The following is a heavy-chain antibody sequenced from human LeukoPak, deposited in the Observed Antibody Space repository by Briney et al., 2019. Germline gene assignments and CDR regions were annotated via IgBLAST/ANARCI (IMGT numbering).Heavy chain of an antibody. CDR1: GYTFTTHD. CDR2: MSPNSGDT. CDR3: VRTPPNWGFDY. Sequence: ASVKVSCKASGYTFTTHDINWVRQATGQGLEWLGWMSPNSGDTGYAQKFQGRVTMTSDSSISTACMEVSSLRSEDTAIYYCVRTPPNWGFDYWGQGTLVTVSS. D-gene: IGHD7-27*01. V-gene: IGHV1-8*01. J-gene: IGHJ4*02.